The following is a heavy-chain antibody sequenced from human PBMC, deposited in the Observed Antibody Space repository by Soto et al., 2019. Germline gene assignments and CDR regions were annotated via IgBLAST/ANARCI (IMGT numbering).Heavy chain of an antibody. D-gene: IGHD3-22*01. CDR1: GGSISSSSYY. V-gene: IGHV4-39*07. CDR2: IYYRGST. CDR3: ASSEANYYDSSGLRYYFDY. Sequence: SETLSLTCTVSGGSISSSSYYWGWIRQPPGKGLEWIGSIYYRGSTYYNPSLKSRVTISVDTSKNQFSLKLSSVTAADTAVYYFASSEANYYDSSGLRYYFDYWGQGTLVTVSS. J-gene: IGHJ4*02.